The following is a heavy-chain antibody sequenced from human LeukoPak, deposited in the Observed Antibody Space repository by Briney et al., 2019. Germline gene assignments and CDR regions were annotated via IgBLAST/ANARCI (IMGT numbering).Heavy chain of an antibody. CDR3: ASDTVTTSGGMDV. J-gene: IGHJ6*04. V-gene: IGHV3-21*01. D-gene: IGHD4-17*01. CDR1: GFTFSSDS. Sequence: PGGSLRLSCAASGFTFSSDSMNWVRQAPGKGLEWVSSISSSSSYIYHADSVKGRFTISRDNAKNSLYLQMDSLRAEDTAVYYCASDTVTTSGGMDVWGKGTTVTVSS. CDR2: ISSSSSYI.